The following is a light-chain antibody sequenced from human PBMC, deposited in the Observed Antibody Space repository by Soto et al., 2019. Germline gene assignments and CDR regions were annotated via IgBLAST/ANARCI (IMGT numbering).Light chain of an antibody. Sequence: QSALTQPPSASGTPGQRVTISCSGSSSNIGSNPVNWYQQFPGTAPKLLIYNNNQRPSGVPDRFSGSKSGTSASLAISGLQSEDEADYYCATWDDSLSGVVFGGGTKLTVL. CDR3: ATWDDSLSGVV. V-gene: IGLV1-44*01. CDR1: SSNIGSNP. J-gene: IGLJ2*01. CDR2: NNN.